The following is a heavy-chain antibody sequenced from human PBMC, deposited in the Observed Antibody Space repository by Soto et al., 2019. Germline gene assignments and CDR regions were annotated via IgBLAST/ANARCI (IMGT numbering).Heavy chain of an antibody. V-gene: IGHV3-23*01. CDR3: ARRGSGSYYDY. Sequence: EVQLLESGGGLVQPGGYLRLSCAASGFTFSSYAMRWVRQAPVKGLEWVSDISGSGGSTYYADSVEGRFTISRDNSKNTLYLQMNSLRAEDTAVYYCARRGSGSYYDYWGQGTLVTVSS. J-gene: IGHJ4*02. D-gene: IGHD1-26*01. CDR1: GFTFSSYA. CDR2: ISGSGGST.